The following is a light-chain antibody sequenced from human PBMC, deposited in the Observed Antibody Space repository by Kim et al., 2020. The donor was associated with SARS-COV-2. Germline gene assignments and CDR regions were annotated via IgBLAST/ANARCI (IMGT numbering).Light chain of an antibody. CDR3: QQYNNWPYT. CDR1: QSVSKN. V-gene: IGKV3-15*01. Sequence: EVVMTQSPATLSVSPGERVTLSCRASQSVSKNLAWFQQKPGQAPRRLIYAASTRATGVPATFSGSGSGTEFTLTISSLQSEDFAVYYCQQYNNWPYTFGQGTKLEI. J-gene: IGKJ2*01. CDR2: AAS.